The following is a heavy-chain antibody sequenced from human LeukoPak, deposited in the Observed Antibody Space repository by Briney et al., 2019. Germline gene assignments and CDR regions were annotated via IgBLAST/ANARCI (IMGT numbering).Heavy chain of an antibody. J-gene: IGHJ4*02. D-gene: IGHD5-18*01. CDR3: ATEEERGYSYGFDY. CDR2: ISYDGSNK. CDR1: GFTYRSYG. V-gene: IGHV3-30*03. Sequence: GGSLTLSCAVSGFTYRSYGMHGVRPAPGKGLEWVVVISYDGSNKYYADSVKGRFTIPRDNSKNTLYLQMNSLRDEDTAVYYCATEEERGYSYGFDYWGQGTLVTVSS.